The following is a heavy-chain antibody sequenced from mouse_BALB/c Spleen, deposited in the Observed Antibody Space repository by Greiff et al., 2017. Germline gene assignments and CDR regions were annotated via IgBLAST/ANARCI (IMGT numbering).Heavy chain of an antibody. J-gene: IGHJ4*01. CDR2: ISSGSSTI. CDR3: ARSSSTTATSSDIDD. CDR1: GFTFSSFG. D-gene: IGHD1-2*01. V-gene: IGHV5-17*02. Sequence: EVQVVESGGGLVQPGGSRKLSCAASGFTFSSFGMHWVRQAPEKGLEWVAYISSGSSTIYYADTVKGRFTISRDNTNNTLFLQMTSIRSEDTAMYYCARSSSTTATSSDIDDWGQGTSVTVSS.